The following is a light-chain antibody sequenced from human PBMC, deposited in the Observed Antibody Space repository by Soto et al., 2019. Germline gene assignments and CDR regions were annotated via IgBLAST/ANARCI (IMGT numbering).Light chain of an antibody. CDR3: QQSYSTPRT. Sequence: DIQMTQSPSSLSASIGDRVTITCRASQSISNYLNWYQQKPGTAPKLLIYAASSLQSGVSSRFSGSGSGTAFTLTISSLQPEDFATYYCQQSYSTPRTFGQGTKVEIK. CDR2: AAS. J-gene: IGKJ1*01. CDR1: QSISNY. V-gene: IGKV1-39*01.